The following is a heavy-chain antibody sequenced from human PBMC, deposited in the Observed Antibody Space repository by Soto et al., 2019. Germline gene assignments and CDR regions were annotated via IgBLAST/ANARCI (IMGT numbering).Heavy chain of an antibody. CDR3: ARRYCTNGVCYTGWFDP. D-gene: IGHD2-8*01. Sequence: ASETLSLTCPVSGGSLSSYYWSWVRQPPGKGLEWIGYIYYSGSTNYNPSLKSRVTISVDTSKNQFSLKLSSVTAADTAVYYCARRYCTNGVCYTGWFDPWGQGTLVTVSS. CDR1: GGSLSSYY. V-gene: IGHV4-59*01. CDR2: IYYSGST. J-gene: IGHJ5*02.